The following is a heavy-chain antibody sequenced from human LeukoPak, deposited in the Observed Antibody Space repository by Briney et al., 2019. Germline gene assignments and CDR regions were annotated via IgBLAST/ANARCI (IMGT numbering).Heavy chain of an antibody. D-gene: IGHD2-2*01. J-gene: IGHJ4*02. CDR3: ATLRGHSTAVLDY. Sequence: SETLSLTCTVSGGSISSLTSDYWTWIRQPPGNRLEWIGYIRYDGATNYNPSLKSRVTMSVDTSKTHFSLRLSYVTAADTAVYYCATLRGHSTAVLDYWGQGTLVTVSS. V-gene: IGHV4-61*03. CDR2: IRYDGAT. CDR1: GGSISSLTSDY.